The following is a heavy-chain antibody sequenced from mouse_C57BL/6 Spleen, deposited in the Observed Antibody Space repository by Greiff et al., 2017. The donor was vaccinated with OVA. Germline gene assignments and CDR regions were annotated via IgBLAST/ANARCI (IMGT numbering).Heavy chain of an antibody. CDR1: GFTFSSYG. J-gene: IGHJ1*03. Sequence: EVQLVESGGDLVKPGGSLKLSCAASGFTFSSYGMSWVRQTPDKRLEWVATISSGGSYTYYPDSVKGRFTISRDKAKNTLYLQMSSLKSEDTAMYYGERQGLGYCDVGGKGTTGT. D-gene: IGHD2-10*02. CDR3: ERQGLGYCDV. CDR2: ISSGGSYT. V-gene: IGHV5-6*01.